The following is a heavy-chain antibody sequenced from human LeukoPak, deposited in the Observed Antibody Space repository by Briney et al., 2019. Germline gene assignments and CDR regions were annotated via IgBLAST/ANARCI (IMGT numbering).Heavy chain of an antibody. Sequence: GGSLRLSCAASGFTFSSYSMNWVRQAPGKGLEWASYISSSSSTIYYADSVKGRFTISRDNAKNSLYLQMNSLRAEDTAVYYCARVPSPRTVTFDYWGQGTLVTVSS. CDR3: ARVPSPRTVTFDY. V-gene: IGHV3-48*04. CDR1: GFTFSSYS. CDR2: ISSSSSTI. J-gene: IGHJ4*02. D-gene: IGHD4-17*01.